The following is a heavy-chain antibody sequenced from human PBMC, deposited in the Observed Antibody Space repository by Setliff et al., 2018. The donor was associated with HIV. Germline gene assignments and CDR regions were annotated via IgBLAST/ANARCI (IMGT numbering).Heavy chain of an antibody. CDR2: IIPIFGST. Sequence: GASVKVSCKASGGTFSNYAISWVRQAPGQGLEWMGGIIPIFGSTKYAQKFQGRVTITADKSTSTMYMDLSSLRSEDTAVYYCASHPGSSIEKPYFDTWGQGTLVTVSS. V-gene: IGHV1-69*06. D-gene: IGHD2-2*01. CDR3: ASHPGSSIEKPYFDT. CDR1: GGTFSNYA. J-gene: IGHJ5*02.